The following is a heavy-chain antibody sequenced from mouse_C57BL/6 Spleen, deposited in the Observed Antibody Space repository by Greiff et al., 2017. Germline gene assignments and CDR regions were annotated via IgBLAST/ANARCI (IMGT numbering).Heavy chain of an antibody. J-gene: IGHJ4*01. CDR1: GFNIKDYY. V-gene: IGHV14-2*01. Sequence: EVKLQESGAELVKPGASVKLSCTASGFNIKDYYMHWVKQRTEQGLEWIGRIDPEDGETKYAPKFQGKATITADTSSNTAYLQRSSLTAEDTAVYYCARDYDDSSYVNAMDYWGQGTSVTVSS. D-gene: IGHD1-1*01. CDR2: IDPEDGET. CDR3: ARDYDDSSYVNAMDY.